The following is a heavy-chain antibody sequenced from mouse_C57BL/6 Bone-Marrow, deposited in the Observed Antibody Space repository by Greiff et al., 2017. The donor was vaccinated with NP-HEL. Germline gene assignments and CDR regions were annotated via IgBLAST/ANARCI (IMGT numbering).Heavy chain of an antibody. D-gene: IGHD3-2*02. CDR2: ISSGGSNI. V-gene: IGHV5-17*03. J-gene: IGHJ1*03. Sequence: EVMLVESGGGLVKPGGSLKLSCAASGFTFSDYGMHWVRQAPEKGLEWVAYISSGGSNIYYADTVKGRFTISRDNAKNTLYLQLTSLTSEDTAMYYWECRGQLSLRSYCYFDVWGTGTTVTVSS. CDR1: GFTFSDYG. CDR3: ECRGQLSLRSYCYFDV.